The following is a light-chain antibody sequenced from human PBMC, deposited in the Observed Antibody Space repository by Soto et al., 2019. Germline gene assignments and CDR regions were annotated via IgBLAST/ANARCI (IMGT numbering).Light chain of an antibody. CDR2: EVS. V-gene: IGLV2-8*01. CDR3: SSYAGTNKGV. Sequence: QSVLTQPPSASGSPGQSVTISCTGTSRDVGGYNFVSWYQQHPGKAPKLMIYEVSKRPSGVPDRFSGSKSGNTASLSVSGLQAEDEADYYCSSYAGTNKGVFGGGTQLTVL. CDR1: SRDVGGYNF. J-gene: IGLJ2*01.